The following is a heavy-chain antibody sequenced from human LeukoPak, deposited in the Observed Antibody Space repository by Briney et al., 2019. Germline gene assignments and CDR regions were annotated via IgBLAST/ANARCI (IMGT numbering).Heavy chain of an antibody. CDR3: AKGSKGLLFTRDYYMDV. CDR2: IRYDGSNK. J-gene: IGHJ6*03. V-gene: IGHV3-30*02. D-gene: IGHD3-3*01. Sequence: PGGTLRLSCAASGFSFSSDGMSWVRQAPGKGLEWVTFIRYDGSNKYYADSVKGRFTISRDNSKNTLYLQMNSLRAEDTAVYYCAKGSKGLLFTRDYYMDVWGKGTTVTISS. CDR1: GFSFSSDG.